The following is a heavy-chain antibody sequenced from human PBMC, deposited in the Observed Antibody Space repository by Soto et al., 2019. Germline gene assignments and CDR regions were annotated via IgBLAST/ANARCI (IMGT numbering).Heavy chain of an antibody. CDR1: GGSIGSQY. Sequence: SETLSLTCTVSGGSIGSQYWTWVRQSPGKGLEWIGHLHFRVYTNYNPSLQSRVTISSARSQNQVSLTLTSVTAADTAIYYWATYRATERHTYWFDPWGRGALVTVSS. V-gene: IGHV4-59*11. CDR3: ATYRATERHTYWFDP. D-gene: IGHD5-12*01. CDR2: LHFRVYT. J-gene: IGHJ5*02.